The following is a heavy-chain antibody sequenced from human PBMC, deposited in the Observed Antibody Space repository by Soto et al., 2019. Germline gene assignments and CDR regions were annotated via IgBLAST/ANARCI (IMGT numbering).Heavy chain of an antibody. V-gene: IGHV3-74*01. CDR1: GFSFTTYW. CDR3: AAGIRAAGDY. Sequence: PGGSLRLSCTASGFSFTTYWMHWVRQAPGKGLMWVSRVHSDGSSISYADSVKGRFTISRDNAKNTLFLQMNSLRAEDTAVYFCAAGIRAAGDYWGPGTLVTVSS. D-gene: IGHD6-13*01. CDR2: VHSDGSSI. J-gene: IGHJ4*02.